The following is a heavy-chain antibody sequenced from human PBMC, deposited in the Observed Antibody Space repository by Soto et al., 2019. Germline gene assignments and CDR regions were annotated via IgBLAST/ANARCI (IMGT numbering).Heavy chain of an antibody. Sequence: QITLKESGPPLVRPAQTLTLTCAFSGFSLTTTSMGVAWIRQPPGKALEWLALIYWDDDQRYSPSLKDRLTISKDTSRSQVVLTISNMNPEDTGTYFCAHAGDYDLLSFDHWGPGTLVTVSS. CDR2: IYWDDDQ. CDR3: AHAGDYDLLSFDH. V-gene: IGHV2-5*02. J-gene: IGHJ4*02. D-gene: IGHD4-17*01. CDR1: GFSLTTTSMG.